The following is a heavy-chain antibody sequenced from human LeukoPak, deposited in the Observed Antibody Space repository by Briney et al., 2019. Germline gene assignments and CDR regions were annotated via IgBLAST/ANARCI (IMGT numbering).Heavy chain of an antibody. CDR1: GYTFTGYY. Sequence: GASVKVSCKASGYTFTGYYMHWVRQPPGKGLEWMGWINPNSGGTNYAQKFQGRVTMTRDTSISTAYMELSRLRSDDTAVYYCARDRDIAVAGVAFDIWGQGTMVTVSS. D-gene: IGHD6-19*01. CDR2: INPNSGGT. CDR3: ARDRDIAVAGVAFDI. J-gene: IGHJ3*02. V-gene: IGHV1-2*02.